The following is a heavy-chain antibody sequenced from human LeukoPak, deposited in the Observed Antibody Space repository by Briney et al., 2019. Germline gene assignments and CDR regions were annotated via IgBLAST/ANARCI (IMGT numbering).Heavy chain of an antibody. CDR1: GGSISSGSYY. D-gene: IGHD4-23*01. CDR2: IYTSGST. J-gene: IGHJ4*02. CDR3: ARGRYGGYFDC. Sequence: PSETLSLTCTVSGGSISSGSYYWSWIRQPAGKGLEWIGRIYTSGSTNYNPSLKSRVTISVDTPKIQFSLMLSPVTAADTAVYYCARGRYGGYFDCWGQGTLVTVSS. V-gene: IGHV4-61*02.